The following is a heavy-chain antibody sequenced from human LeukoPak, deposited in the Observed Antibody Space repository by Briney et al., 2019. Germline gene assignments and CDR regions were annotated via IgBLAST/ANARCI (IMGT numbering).Heavy chain of an antibody. CDR1: GYAFTSYA. J-gene: IGHJ4*02. CDR2: INTNTGNP. D-gene: IGHD5-12*01. V-gene: IGHV7-4-1*02. Sequence: ASVKVSCKASGYAFTSYAMNWVRQAPGQGLEWMGWINTNTGNPTYAQGFTGRFVFSLDTSVSTAYLQISSLKAEDTAVYYCARELLRVVATIPGYWGQGTLVTVSS. CDR3: ARELLRVVATIPGY.